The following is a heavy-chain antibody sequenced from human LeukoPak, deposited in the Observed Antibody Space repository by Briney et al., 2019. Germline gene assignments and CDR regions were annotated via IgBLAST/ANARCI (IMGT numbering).Heavy chain of an antibody. CDR2: IKSSGDAA. CDR3: ARDLGWDARRYFDF. D-gene: IGHD1-26*01. V-gene: IGHV3-11*01. Sequence: GGSLRLSCAASGFTLSDYYMSWIRQSPMKGLEWVAYIKSSGDAAFYADSVKGRFTISRDNAKNSMYLQINDLRAEDTAVYYCARDLGWDARRYFDFWGRGTLVTVSS. J-gene: IGHJ2*01. CDR1: GFTLSDYY.